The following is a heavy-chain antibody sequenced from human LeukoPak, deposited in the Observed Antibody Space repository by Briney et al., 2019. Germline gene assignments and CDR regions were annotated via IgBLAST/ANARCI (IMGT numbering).Heavy chain of an antibody. CDR3: VRDLDGYNTFDY. CDR2: IYHSGST. CDR1: RGSIRSNY. V-gene: IGHV4-4*07. J-gene: IGHJ4*02. Sequence: SETLSLTCTVSRGSIRSNYWSWIRQPAGKGLEWIGRIYHSGSTKYHPSLKSRVTMSVDTSKNQFSLKLSSVTAADTAVYFRVRDLDGYNTFDYWGQGTLVTVSS. D-gene: IGHD5-24*01.